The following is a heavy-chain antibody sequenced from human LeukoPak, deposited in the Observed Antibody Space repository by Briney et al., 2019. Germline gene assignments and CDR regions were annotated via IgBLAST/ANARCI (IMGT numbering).Heavy chain of an antibody. J-gene: IGHJ4*02. CDR2: IYTSGST. D-gene: IGHD2-2*01. Sequence: SETLSLTCTVSGASISSYYWSWIRQPAGKELEWIGRIYTSGSTNYNPSLKSRVTISVDTSKNQFSLKLSSVTAADTAVYYCASTICISASCYPGVVDYWGQGTLVTVSS. CDR1: GASISSYY. V-gene: IGHV4-4*07. CDR3: ASTICISASCYPGVVDY.